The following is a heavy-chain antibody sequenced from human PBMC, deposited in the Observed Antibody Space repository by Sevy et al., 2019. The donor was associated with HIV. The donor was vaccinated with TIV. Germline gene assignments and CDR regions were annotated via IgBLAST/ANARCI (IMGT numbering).Heavy chain of an antibody. V-gene: IGHV4-59*08. CDR1: GGSITSLY. D-gene: IGHD1-26*01. Sequence: SETLSLTCTVSGGSITSLYWNWIRQPPGKGLEWIANIYYNGQINYNPSLKRRVTLALDTSKNQFSLRLSSVTAADTAMYYCAGENAWGRGYSWGQGTLVTVSS. J-gene: IGHJ4*02. CDR2: IYYNGQI. CDR3: AGENAWGRGYS.